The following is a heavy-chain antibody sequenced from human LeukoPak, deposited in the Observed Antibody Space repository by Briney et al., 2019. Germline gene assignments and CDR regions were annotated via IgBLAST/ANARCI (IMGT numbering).Heavy chain of an antibody. CDR2: IIPILGIA. J-gene: IGHJ3*02. Sequence: ASVKVSCKASGGTLSSYAISWVRQAPGQGLEWMGRIIPILGIANYAQKFQGRVTITADKSTSTAYMELSSLRSEDTAVYYCASPPEDRYDAFDIWGQGTMVTVSS. CDR1: GGTLSSYA. V-gene: IGHV1-69*04. CDR3: ASPPEDRYDAFDI. D-gene: IGHD2-15*01.